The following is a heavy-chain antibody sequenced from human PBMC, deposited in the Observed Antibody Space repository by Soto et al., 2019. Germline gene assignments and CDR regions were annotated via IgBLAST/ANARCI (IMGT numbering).Heavy chain of an antibody. J-gene: IGHJ1*01. CDR1: GGSISSSSYY. D-gene: IGHD2-15*01. CDR3: ARHVRDCSGGSCYYGSYFQH. V-gene: IGHV4-39*01. Sequence: QLQLQESGPGLVKPSETLSLTCTVSGGSISSSSYYWGWIRQPPGKGLEWIGSIYYSGSTYYNPSLKSRVTISVDTSKNQFSLNLSSVTAADTAVYYCARHVRDCSGGSCYYGSYFQHWGQGTLVTVSS. CDR2: IYYSGST.